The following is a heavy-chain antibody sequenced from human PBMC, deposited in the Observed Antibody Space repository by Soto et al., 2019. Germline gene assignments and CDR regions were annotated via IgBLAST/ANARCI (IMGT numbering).Heavy chain of an antibody. Sequence: QVQLVESGGGVVQPGRSLRLSCAAYGFTFSSYGMHWVRQAPGKGLEWVAVIWYDGSNKYYADSVKGRFTISRDNSKNTLYLQMNSLRAEDTAVYYCARTPWLVNYFDYWGQGTLVTVSS. V-gene: IGHV3-33*01. CDR3: ARTPWLVNYFDY. CDR2: IWYDGSNK. CDR1: GFTFSSYG. D-gene: IGHD6-19*01. J-gene: IGHJ4*02.